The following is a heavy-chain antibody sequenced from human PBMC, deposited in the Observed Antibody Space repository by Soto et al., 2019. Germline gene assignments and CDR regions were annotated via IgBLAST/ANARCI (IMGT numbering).Heavy chain of an antibody. CDR1: GYTFTSYD. Sequence: QVQLVQSGAEVKKPGASVKVSCKASGYTFTSYDINWVRQATGQGLEWMGWMNPNSGNTGYAQKFQGRXTXTXXTSISTAYMELSSLRSEDTAAYYCARTLYGDNVDYRGQGTLVTVSS. CDR3: ARTLYGDNVDY. CDR2: MNPNSGNT. D-gene: IGHD4-17*01. J-gene: IGHJ4*02. V-gene: IGHV1-8*01.